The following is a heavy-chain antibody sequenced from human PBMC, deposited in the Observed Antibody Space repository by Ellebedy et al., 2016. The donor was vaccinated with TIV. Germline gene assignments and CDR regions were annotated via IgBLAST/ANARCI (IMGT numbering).Heavy chain of an antibody. CDR3: TKGPDYDGSGYEH. CDR1: GFPFSIYG. V-gene: IGHV3-48*04. CDR2: IYSSTTNM. Sequence: GESLKISCAASGFPFSIYGMNWVRQTPGGGLEWISYIYSSTTNMYYADSVKGRFIVSRDNAKNSLYLQMSSLRVDDTAIYYCTKGPDYDGSGYEHWGQGALVTVSS. J-gene: IGHJ1*01. D-gene: IGHD3-22*01.